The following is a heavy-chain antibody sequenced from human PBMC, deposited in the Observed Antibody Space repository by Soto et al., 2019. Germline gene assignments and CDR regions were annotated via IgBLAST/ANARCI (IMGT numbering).Heavy chain of an antibody. CDR2: IKQDGSEK. D-gene: IGHD2-15*01. Sequence: GGSLRLSCVASGFTFSSYWMSWVRQAPGKGLEWVANIKQDGSEKYYVVSVKGRFTISRDNAKNSLYLQMNSLRAEDTAVYYCAAGFGYCSGGSCYSGGAFDYWGQGTLVTVSS. J-gene: IGHJ4*02. V-gene: IGHV3-7*03. CDR3: AAGFGYCSGGSCYSGGAFDY. CDR1: GFTFSSYW.